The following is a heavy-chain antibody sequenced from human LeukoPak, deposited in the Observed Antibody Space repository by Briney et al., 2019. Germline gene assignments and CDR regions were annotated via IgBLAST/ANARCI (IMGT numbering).Heavy chain of an antibody. J-gene: IGHJ4*02. CDR2: VNGGGGST. V-gene: IGHV3-23*01. CDR3: ARSIAADRGYYFDY. CDR1: GFTFSTYA. D-gene: IGHD6-13*01. Sequence: PGGSLRLSCAASGFTFSTYAMSWVRQAPGQGLEWVSSVNGGGGSTYYADSVKGRFTISRDNSKNTLYLQMNSLRAEDTAVYYCARSIAADRGYYFDYWGQGTLVTVSS.